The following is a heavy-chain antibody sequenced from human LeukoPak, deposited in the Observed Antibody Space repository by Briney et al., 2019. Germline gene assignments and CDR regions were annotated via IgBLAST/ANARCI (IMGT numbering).Heavy chain of an antibody. CDR3: ARVPSIAARGRYYYYYYMDV. J-gene: IGHJ6*03. V-gene: IGHV1-8*01. CDR1: GYTFTSYD. CDR2: MNPNSGNT. D-gene: IGHD6-6*01. Sequence: ASVKVSCKASGYTFTSYDINWVRQATGQGLEWMGWMNPNSGNTGYAQKSQGRVTMTRNTSISTAYMELSSLRSEDTAVYYCARVPSIAARGRYYYYYYMDVWGKGTTVTVSS.